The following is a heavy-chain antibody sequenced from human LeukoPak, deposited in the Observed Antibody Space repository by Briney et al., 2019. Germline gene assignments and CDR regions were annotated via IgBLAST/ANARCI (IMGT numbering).Heavy chain of an antibody. J-gene: IGHJ4*02. CDR1: GGSFSGYY. CDR3: ARGRTIWYSYGYFLDY. V-gene: IGHV4-34*01. Sequence: PSETLSLTCAVYGGSFSGYYWGLIRQPPGKGLEWIGEINHSGSTNYNPSLKSRVTISVDTSKNQFSLKLSSVTAADTAVYYCARGRTIWYSYGYFLDYRGQGTLVTVSS. D-gene: IGHD5-18*01. CDR2: INHSGST.